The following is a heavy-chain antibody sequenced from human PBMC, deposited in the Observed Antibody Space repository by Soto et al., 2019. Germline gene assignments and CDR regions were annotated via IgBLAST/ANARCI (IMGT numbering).Heavy chain of an antibody. D-gene: IGHD6-13*01. V-gene: IGHV5-51*01. Sequence: GETLKISCKGSGYSFTNYWIGWVRQMPGKGLEWMGIIYPGDSDSRYSPSFQGQVTISVDKSISTTYLQWSSLKASDTAMYYCASFIASAGTLAIWGQGTMVTVSS. CDR3: ASFIASAGTLAI. CDR2: IYPGDSDS. J-gene: IGHJ3*02. CDR1: GYSFTNYW.